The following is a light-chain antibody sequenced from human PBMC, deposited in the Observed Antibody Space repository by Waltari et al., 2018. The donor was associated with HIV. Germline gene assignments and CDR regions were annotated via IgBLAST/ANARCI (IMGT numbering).Light chain of an antibody. V-gene: IGLV2-8*01. CDR3: SSYAGSNSWV. Sequence: QSALTQPASVSGSPGQSITISCTGTSTDIGGYNYVSWYQQHPGTVPKLMIHEVNKRPSGVPDRFSGSKSGNTASLTVSGLQAEDEAYYYCSSYAGSNSWVFGGGTKLTVL. CDR1: STDIGGYNY. CDR2: EVN. J-gene: IGLJ3*02.